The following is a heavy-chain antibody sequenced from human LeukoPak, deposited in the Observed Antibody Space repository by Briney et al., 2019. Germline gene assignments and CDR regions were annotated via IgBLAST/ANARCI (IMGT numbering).Heavy chain of an antibody. CDR1: GGSISSGGYY. D-gene: IGHD3-10*01. J-gene: IGHJ3*02. CDR2: IYYSGST. V-gene: IGHV4-31*03. CDR3: AREGRGYAFDI. Sequence: TLSLTCTVSGGSISSGGYYWSWIRQHPGKGLEWIGYIYYSGSTYYNSSLKSRVTISVDTSKNQFSLKLSSVTAADTAVYYCAREGRGYAFDIWGQGTMVTVSS.